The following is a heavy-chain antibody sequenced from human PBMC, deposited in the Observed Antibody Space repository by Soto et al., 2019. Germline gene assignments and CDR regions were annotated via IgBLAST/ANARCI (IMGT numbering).Heavy chain of an antibody. CDR2: ISVYNGNT. CDR3: ARDDPLRFLFWFDP. CDR1: GYTFTNYG. D-gene: IGHD3-3*01. V-gene: IGHV1-18*01. J-gene: IGHJ5*02. Sequence: QVQLVQSGAEVKKPGASVKVSCKASGYTFTNYGISWVRQAPGQGLEWMGWISVYNGNTNYAQNFQGRVTMSTDTSTSTAYMELMSLRSDDTAVYYCARDDPLRFLFWFDPWGQGTLVTVSS.